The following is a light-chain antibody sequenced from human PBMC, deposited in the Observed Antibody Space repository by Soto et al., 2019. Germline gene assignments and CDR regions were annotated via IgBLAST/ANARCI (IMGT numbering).Light chain of an antibody. CDR1: QSISTY. Sequence: DIQMTQSPSFLSASVGDRVTITCWASQSISTYLNWYQQKPGKAPKLLIYGASTLQSAVPSRFTGSGSEIDFTPTISCLQPEDFAIYHCQQTYSTPWTFGQGTKVKIK. J-gene: IGKJ1*01. CDR2: GAS. CDR3: QQTYSTPWT. V-gene: IGKV1-39*01.